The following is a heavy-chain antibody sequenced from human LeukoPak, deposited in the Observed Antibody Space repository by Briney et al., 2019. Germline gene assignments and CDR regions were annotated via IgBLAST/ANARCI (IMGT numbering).Heavy chain of an antibody. CDR3: ARDRLGITIFGVAPPAFDI. CDR1: GFTFSSYW. V-gene: IGHV3-7*01. CDR2: IKQDGSEK. Sequence: GGSLRLSCAASGFTFSSYWMSWVRQAPGKGLEWVANIKQDGSEKYYVDSVKGRFTISRDNAKNSLYLQMNSLRAEDTAVYYCARDRLGITIFGVAPPAFDIWGQGTMVTVSS. J-gene: IGHJ3*02. D-gene: IGHD3-3*01.